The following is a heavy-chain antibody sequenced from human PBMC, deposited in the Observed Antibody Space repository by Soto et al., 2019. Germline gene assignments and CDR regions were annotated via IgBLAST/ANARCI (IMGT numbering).Heavy chain of an antibody. J-gene: IGHJ4*02. Sequence: GASVKVSCKASGGTFSSYAISWVRQAPGQGLEWMGGIIPIFGTANYAQKFQGRVTITADESTSTAYMELSSLRSEDTAVYYCANAYDSSGYYLSYFDYWGQGTLVTVSS. CDR3: ANAYDSSGYYLSYFDY. D-gene: IGHD3-22*01. CDR1: GGTFSSYA. CDR2: IIPIFGTA. V-gene: IGHV1-69*13.